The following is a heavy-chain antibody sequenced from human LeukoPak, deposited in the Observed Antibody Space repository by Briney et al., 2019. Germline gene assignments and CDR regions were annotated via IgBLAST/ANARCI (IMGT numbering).Heavy chain of an antibody. J-gene: IGHJ4*02. Sequence: ASVKVSCKASGYSFTNYGMSWVRQAPGQGLERMGWISAYNGDTNYAQKFQGRVTMTIDTSTSTAYMELRRLRSDDTAVYYCARSHSGSYYGGDDYWGQGTLVTVSS. CDR1: GYSFTNYG. V-gene: IGHV1-18*01. D-gene: IGHD1-26*01. CDR2: ISAYNGDT. CDR3: ARSHSGSYYGGDDY.